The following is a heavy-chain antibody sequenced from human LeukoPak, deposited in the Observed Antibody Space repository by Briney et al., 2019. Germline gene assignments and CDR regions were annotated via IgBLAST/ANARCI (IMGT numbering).Heavy chain of an antibody. CDR2: IIPIFGTA. D-gene: IGHD2-2*03. J-gene: IGHJ5*02. CDR1: GGTFSSYA. CDR3: ARDGYCSSTSCPPNNNWFDP. Sequence: GASVKVSCKASGGTFSSYAISWVRQAPGQGLEWMGGIIPIFGTANYAQKFQGRVTITTDESTSTAHMELSSLRSEDTAVYYCARDGYCSSTSCPPNNNWFDPWGQGTLVTVSS. V-gene: IGHV1-69*05.